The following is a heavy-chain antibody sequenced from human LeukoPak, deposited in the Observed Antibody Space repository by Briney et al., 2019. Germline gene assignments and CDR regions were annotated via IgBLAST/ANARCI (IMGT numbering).Heavy chain of an antibody. D-gene: IGHD4-23*01. CDR3: ASATMVVTPGAFDI. Sequence: SETLSLTCTVSGGSISSYYWSWIRQPPGKGLEWIGYIYYSGSTNYNPSLKSRVTISVDTSKNQFSLKLSSVTAADTAVYYCASATMVVTPGAFDIRGQGTMVTVSS. V-gene: IGHV4-59*01. CDR1: GGSISSYY. J-gene: IGHJ3*02. CDR2: IYYSGST.